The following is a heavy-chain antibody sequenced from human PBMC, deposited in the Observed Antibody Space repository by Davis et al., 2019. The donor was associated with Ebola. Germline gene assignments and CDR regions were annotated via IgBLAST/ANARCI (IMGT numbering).Heavy chain of an antibody. CDR3: TSPGITTADAE. D-gene: IGHD6-25*01. CDR2: IHPGESDT. V-gene: IGHV5-51*01. CDR1: GYSFTSYW. Sequence: GESLKISCKGSGYSFTSYWIGWVRQMPGKGLEWMGIIHPGESDTRYSPSFQGQFTISADKSISTVYLQWTSLKASDTAMYYCTSPGITTADAEWGQGTQVTVSS. J-gene: IGHJ4*02.